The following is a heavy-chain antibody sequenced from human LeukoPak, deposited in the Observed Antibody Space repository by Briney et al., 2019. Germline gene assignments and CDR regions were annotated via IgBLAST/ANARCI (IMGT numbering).Heavy chain of an antibody. D-gene: IGHD3-16*01. CDR1: GFTFSSYA. Sequence: PGGSLRLSCAASGFTFSSYAMSWVRQAPGKGLEWDSAISGSGGSTYYADSVKGRFTISRDNSKNTLYLQMNSLRAEDTAVYYCAKDRGDYDYVWGSYLGAFDIWGQGTMVTVSS. CDR2: ISGSGGST. CDR3: AKDRGDYDYVWGSYLGAFDI. J-gene: IGHJ3*02. V-gene: IGHV3-23*01.